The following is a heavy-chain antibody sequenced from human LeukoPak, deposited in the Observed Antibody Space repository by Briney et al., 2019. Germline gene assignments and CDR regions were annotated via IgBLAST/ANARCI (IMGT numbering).Heavy chain of an antibody. D-gene: IGHD5-18*01. CDR1: GGSISSGGYY. CDR2: IYYSGST. CDR3: AREGRRIQLWFGTIL. Sequence: SETLSLTFTVSGGSISSGGYYWSWIRQHPGKGLEWIGYIYYSGSTYYNPSLKSRVTISVDTSKNQFSLKLSSVTAADTAVYYCAREGRRIQLWFGTILWGQGTLVTVSS. V-gene: IGHV4-31*03. J-gene: IGHJ4*02.